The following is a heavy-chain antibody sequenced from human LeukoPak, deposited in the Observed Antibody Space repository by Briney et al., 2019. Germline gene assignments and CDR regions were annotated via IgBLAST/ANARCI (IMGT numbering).Heavy chain of an antibody. J-gene: IGHJ4*02. V-gene: IGHV3-20*04. CDR1: GFTFDDYG. CDR3: ARGGVDSSGALDY. CDR2: INWNGGSI. D-gene: IGHD6-19*01. Sequence: GGSLSLSCAASGFTFDDYGMSWVRQAPGRGLEWVSGINWNGGSIGYADSVKGRFTISRDNAKNSLYLQMNSLRAEDTALYYCARGGVDSSGALDYWGQGTLVTVSS.